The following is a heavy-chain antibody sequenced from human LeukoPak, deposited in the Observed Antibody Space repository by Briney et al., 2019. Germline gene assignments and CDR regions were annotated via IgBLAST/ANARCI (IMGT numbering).Heavy chain of an antibody. CDR3: AKDGDLYGHADY. Sequence: GGSLRLSCAASGLTFSSHWMHWVRQAPGKGLEWVASISYDGSNKYYADSLKGRFTISRDNSKKTLYLQMNSLRAEDSAVYYCAKDGDLYGHADYWGQGTLVTVSS. J-gene: IGHJ4*02. CDR2: ISYDGSNK. CDR1: GLTFSSHW. D-gene: IGHD4-17*01. V-gene: IGHV3-30*18.